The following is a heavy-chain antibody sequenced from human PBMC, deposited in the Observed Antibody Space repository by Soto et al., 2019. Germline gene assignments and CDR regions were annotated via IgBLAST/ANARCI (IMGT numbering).Heavy chain of an antibody. CDR2: IYHSGTT. CDR1: GGSIYSNNW. J-gene: IGHJ4*02. CDR3: ARGPSVGVHLDY. V-gene: IGHV4-4*02. D-gene: IGHD1-26*01. Sequence: QVQLQESGPGLVKPSGTLSLTCAVSGGSIYSNNWWTWVRQPPEKGLEWIGEIYHSGTTNYNPSLKSRVTISVDDSQNQFSLKLTSVTDADTAVYYCARGPSVGVHLDYWGQGTLVTVSS.